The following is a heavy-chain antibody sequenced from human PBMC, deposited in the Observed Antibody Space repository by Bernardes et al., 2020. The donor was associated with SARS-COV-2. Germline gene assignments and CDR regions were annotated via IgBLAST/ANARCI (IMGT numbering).Heavy chain of an antibody. CDR1: GYTFTGYF. J-gene: IGHJ4*02. CDR3: ARTRTTISTTGIPVDY. D-gene: IGHD2-21*02. Sequence: ASVKVSCKGSGYTFTGYFMHWVRHAPGQRLECMGWINPNTGGTNYAQKFQGRLTMTRDTSITTAYMELSRLGSDDTAIYYCARTRTTISTTGIPVDYWGQGTLVTVSS. V-gene: IGHV1-2*02. CDR2: INPNTGGT.